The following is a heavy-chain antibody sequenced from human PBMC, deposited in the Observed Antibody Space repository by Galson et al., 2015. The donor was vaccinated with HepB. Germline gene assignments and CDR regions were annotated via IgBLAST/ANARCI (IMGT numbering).Heavy chain of an antibody. Sequence: SVKVSCKASGYTFTGYYMHWVRQAPGQGLEWMGWINPNSGGTNYAQKFQGWVTMTRDTSISTAYMELSRLRSDDTAVYYCARENQYCSSTSCTKGAFDIWGQGTMVTVSS. J-gene: IGHJ3*02. CDR3: ARENQYCSSTSCTKGAFDI. D-gene: IGHD2-2*01. V-gene: IGHV1-2*04. CDR1: GYTFTGYY. CDR2: INPNSGGT.